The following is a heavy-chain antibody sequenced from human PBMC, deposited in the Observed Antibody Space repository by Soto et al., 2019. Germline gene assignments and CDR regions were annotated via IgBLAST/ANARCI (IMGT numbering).Heavy chain of an antibody. CDR3: TTVPDYRNYVYYGMDV. V-gene: IGHV3-49*03. Sequence: GALRLSSTDSGFSFGDYAISWFRQAPGKGLEWVGFIRRKAYGVTTEYAASVKGRFSISRDDSKSIAYLQMKSLRTEDTAVYYCTTVPDYRNYVYYGMDVWGQGTTVTVSS. CDR1: GFSFGDYA. J-gene: IGHJ6*02. CDR2: IRRKAYGVTT. D-gene: IGHD4-4*01.